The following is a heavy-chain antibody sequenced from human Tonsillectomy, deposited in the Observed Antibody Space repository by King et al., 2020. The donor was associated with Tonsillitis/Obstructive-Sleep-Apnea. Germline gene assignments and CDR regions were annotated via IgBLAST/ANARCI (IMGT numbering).Heavy chain of an antibody. J-gene: IGHJ4*02. CDR1: GFTFSSYA. V-gene: IGHV3-30*01. D-gene: IGHD3-10*01. CDR3: ARGGFGDRGDY. CDR2: ISYDGINK. Sequence: VQLVESGGGVVQPGRSLRLSCAASGFTFSSYAMHWVRQAPGKGLEWVAVISYDGINKYYADSVKGRFTISRDNSKNTLYLQMNSLRAEDTAVYYCARGGFGDRGDYWGQGTLVTVSS.